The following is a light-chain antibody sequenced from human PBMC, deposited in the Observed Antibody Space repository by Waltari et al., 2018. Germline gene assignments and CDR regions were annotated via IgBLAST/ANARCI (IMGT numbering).Light chain of an antibody. CDR2: QDA. CDR3: QAWDSSTVV. Sequence: SYELTQPPSVSVSPGQTASITCSGDKLGGKYVCWYQQKPGQSPVLVIYQDAKRPSGIPERFSGSNSGNTATLTISGTQAMDEADYYCQAWDSSTVVFGGGTK. CDR1: KLGGKY. J-gene: IGLJ2*01. V-gene: IGLV3-1*01.